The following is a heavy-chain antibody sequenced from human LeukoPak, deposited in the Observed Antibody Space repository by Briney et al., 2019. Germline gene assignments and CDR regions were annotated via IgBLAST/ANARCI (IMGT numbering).Heavy chain of an antibody. Sequence: GGSLRLSCAASGFTFSSYGMSWVRQAPGKGLEWVSGISGSGGTTYYADSVKDRFSISRDNYKNTLYLQLNSLRAEDTAIYYCAKDLDSSGYSDAFDIWGQGTMVTVSS. J-gene: IGHJ3*02. CDR3: AKDLDSSGYSDAFDI. CDR2: ISGSGGTT. D-gene: IGHD3-22*01. CDR1: GFTFSSYG. V-gene: IGHV3-23*01.